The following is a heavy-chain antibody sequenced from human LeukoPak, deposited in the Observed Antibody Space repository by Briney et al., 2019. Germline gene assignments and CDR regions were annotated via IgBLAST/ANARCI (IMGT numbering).Heavy chain of an antibody. V-gene: IGHV4-59*01. Sequence: SETLSLTCAVYGGSISSYYWSWIRQPPGKGLEWIGYIYYSGSTNYKPSLKSRVTISVDTSKNQFSLKLSSVTAADTAVYYCARGGYYGSGNDFRFDPWGQGTLVTVSS. CDR1: GGSISSYY. D-gene: IGHD3-10*01. J-gene: IGHJ5*02. CDR2: IYYSGST. CDR3: ARGGYYGSGNDFRFDP.